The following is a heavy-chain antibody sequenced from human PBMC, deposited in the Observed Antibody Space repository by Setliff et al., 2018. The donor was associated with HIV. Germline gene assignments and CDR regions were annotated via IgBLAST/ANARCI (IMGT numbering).Heavy chain of an antibody. CDR3: AIKGAATGTGWFDP. J-gene: IGHJ5*02. V-gene: IGHV4-34*12. CDR2: IVDSGST. D-gene: IGHD6-13*01. CDR1: GGSLTNYY. Sequence: PSETLSLTCTLYGGSLTNYYWTWIRQSPEKGLEWIGEIVDSGSTNYSPSLKSRVTISLDTSKKQFSLKLNSVTAADTAVYYCAIKGAATGTGWFDPWGQGTLVTVSS.